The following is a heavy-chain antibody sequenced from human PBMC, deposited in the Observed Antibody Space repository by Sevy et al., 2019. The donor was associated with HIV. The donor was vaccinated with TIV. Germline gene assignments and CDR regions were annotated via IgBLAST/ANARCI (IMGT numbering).Heavy chain of an antibody. Sequence: GESLKISCKGSEYSFRTYWIGWVRQMPGKGLEWMGIIYPDDSDTRYSPSFQGQVTISADKSINTAYLQWNSLRASDSAMYYCARHHASYDVTGYYYYSGLDVWGQGTTVTVSS. J-gene: IGHJ6*02. D-gene: IGHD5-12*01. CDR1: EYSFRTYW. CDR3: ARHHASYDVTGYYYYSGLDV. CDR2: IYPDDSDT. V-gene: IGHV5-51*01.